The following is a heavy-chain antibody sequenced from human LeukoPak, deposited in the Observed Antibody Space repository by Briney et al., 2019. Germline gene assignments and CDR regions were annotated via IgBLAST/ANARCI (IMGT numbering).Heavy chain of an antibody. CDR2: ISYDGSNK. Sequence: PGGSLRLSCAAPGFTLRNYIMHRVRQAPGKGLEWVAVISYDGSNKYYADSVKGRFTISRDNSKNTLYLHMDSLTDEDTAVYYCARYWGKVRWYWLESWAQGTLVTVSS. D-gene: IGHD3-16*01. CDR3: ARYWGKVRWYWLES. J-gene: IGHJ5*01. CDR1: GFTLRNYI. V-gene: IGHV3-30*19.